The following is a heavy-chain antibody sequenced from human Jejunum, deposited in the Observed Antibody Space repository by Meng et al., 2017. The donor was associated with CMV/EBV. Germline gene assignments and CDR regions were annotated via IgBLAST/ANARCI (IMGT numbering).Heavy chain of an antibody. CDR3: ARGGIFRGIDY. CDR1: GDSISSGDYS. D-gene: IGHD3-10*01. Sequence: QVKLQESGPRLVKPSQTLSLTCPVSGDSISSGDYSWNWIRQSPGKGLEWIGYIYYNGNAYYNPSLQSRVSISVDTSKNEFSLNLNSVTAADTALYFCARGGIFRGIDYWGQGTLVTVSS. V-gene: IGHV4-30-4*08. J-gene: IGHJ4*02. CDR2: IYYNGNA.